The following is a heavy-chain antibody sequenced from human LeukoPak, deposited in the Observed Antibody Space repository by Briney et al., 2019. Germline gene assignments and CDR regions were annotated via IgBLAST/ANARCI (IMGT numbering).Heavy chain of an antibody. V-gene: IGHV5-51*01. J-gene: IGHJ4*02. CDR2: IYPDNSDT. CDR3: AILNHPDGRVY. Sequence: GEPLKISCKGSGYSFANNWIGWVRQMPGKGLEWMGVIYPDNSDTRYSPSFQGQVTISADKSISTVYLQWRSLQASDTAIYYCAILNHPDGRVYWGQGTLVTVSS. CDR1: GYSFANNW. D-gene: IGHD5-24*01.